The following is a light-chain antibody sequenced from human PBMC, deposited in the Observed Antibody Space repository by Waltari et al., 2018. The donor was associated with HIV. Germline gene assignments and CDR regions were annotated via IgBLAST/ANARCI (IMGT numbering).Light chain of an antibody. Sequence: VLTQSPATLSVSPGENATLSCRASQTVDHKSLTVYQQRPGQAPRLVLFASSTRATGIPDRVHVSEAGTEFTLTIRRLEPEDFAIDYCQVYGGSPRWTFGPGTRLEIK. CDR3: QVYGGSPRWT. V-gene: IGKV3-20*01. J-gene: IGKJ1*01. CDR2: ASS. CDR1: QTVDHKS.